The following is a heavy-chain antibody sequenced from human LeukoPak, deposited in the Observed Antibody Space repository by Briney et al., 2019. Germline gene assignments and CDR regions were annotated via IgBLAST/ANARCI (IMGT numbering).Heavy chain of an antibody. J-gene: IGHJ4*02. CDR3: ARGPPPDFDY. CDR2: VWPDGVT. CDR1: GDSISSGAYY. Sequence: SQTLSLTCTVSGDSISSGAYYWNWIRQPAGKELEWIGRVWPDGVTSYKPSLKSRVTISVDTSKNQFSLKLSSVTAADTAVYYCARGPPPDFDYWGRGTLVTVSS. V-gene: IGHV4-61*02.